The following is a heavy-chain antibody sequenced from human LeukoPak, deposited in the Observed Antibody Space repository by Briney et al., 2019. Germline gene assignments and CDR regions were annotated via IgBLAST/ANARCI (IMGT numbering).Heavy chain of an antibody. J-gene: IGHJ4*02. V-gene: IGHV3-7*01. D-gene: IGHD6-19*01. Sequence: GGSLRLSCAASGLTFSSYWMSWVRQAPGKGLEWVANIKQDGSEKYYVDSVKGRFTISRDDAKNSLYLQMNSLRAEDTAVYYCARDYLPTGGWYQLYWGQGTLVTVSS. CDR1: GLTFSSYW. CDR2: IKQDGSEK. CDR3: ARDYLPTGGWYQLY.